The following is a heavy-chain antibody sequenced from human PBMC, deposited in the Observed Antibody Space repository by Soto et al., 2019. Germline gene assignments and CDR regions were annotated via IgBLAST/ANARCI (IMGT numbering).Heavy chain of an antibody. J-gene: IGHJ3*01. Sequence: QVQLVESGGDLVKPGGSLGLSCAASGFTFSDYYMSWIRQAPGKGLEWVSYISPSGSTIYYADSVKGRFTFSRDNANNSLYLQMNSLRAEDTAVYYCARARISMVRGVVITDTDDAFDVWGRGTMVTVSS. CDR3: ARARISMVRGVVITDTDDAFDV. V-gene: IGHV3-11*01. CDR1: GFTFSDYY. CDR2: ISPSGSTI. D-gene: IGHD3-10*01.